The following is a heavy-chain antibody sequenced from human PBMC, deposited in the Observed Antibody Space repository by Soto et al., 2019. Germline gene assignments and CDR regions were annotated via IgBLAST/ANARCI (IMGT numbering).Heavy chain of an antibody. V-gene: IGHV1-69*01. J-gene: IGHJ6*02. CDR2: IIPIFGTA. Sequence: ALVKLCLKASGCTFSSDAISWVRQATGQGLECMGGIIPIFGTANYAQKFQGRVTITADESTSTAYMELSSLRSEDTAVYYCARKDTAMVQLVFEGEDYYYYGMDVWGQGTTVTVSS. CDR3: ARKDTAMVQLVFEGEDYYYYGMDV. D-gene: IGHD5-18*01. CDR1: GCTFSSDA.